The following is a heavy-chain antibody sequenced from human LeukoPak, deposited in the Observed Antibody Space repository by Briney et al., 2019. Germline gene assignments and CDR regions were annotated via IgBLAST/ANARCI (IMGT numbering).Heavy chain of an antibody. D-gene: IGHD3-10*01. J-gene: IGHJ5*02. CDR3: ATQGLWFGEFGWFDP. V-gene: IGHV3-15*01. Sequence: TGGSLRLSCAASGFPFTNAWMTWVRQAPGKGLEWVARIKSETDGGTKEYAAPVRGRFTISRDDSKTTLYLEMNSLNTEDTALYYCATQGLWFGEFGWFDPWGQGTLVIVSS. CDR1: GFPFTNAW. CDR2: IKSETDGGTK.